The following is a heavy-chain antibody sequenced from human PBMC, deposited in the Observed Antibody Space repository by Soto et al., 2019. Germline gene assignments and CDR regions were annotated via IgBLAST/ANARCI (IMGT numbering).Heavy chain of an antibody. CDR3: ARFPGTTILQSYGMDV. J-gene: IGHJ6*02. V-gene: IGHV6-1*01. Sequence: KQSQTLSLTCAISGDSVSSNSAAWNWIRQSPSRGLEWLGRTYYRSKWYNDYAVSVKSRITINPDTSKNQFSLQLNSVTPEDTAVYYCARFPGTTILQSYGMDVWGQGTTVTVSS. D-gene: IGHD1-7*01. CDR2: TYYRSKWYN. CDR1: GDSVSSNSAA.